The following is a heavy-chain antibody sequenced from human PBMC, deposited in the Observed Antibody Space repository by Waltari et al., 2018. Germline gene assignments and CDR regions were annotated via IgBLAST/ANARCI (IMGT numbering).Heavy chain of an antibody. J-gene: IGHJ5*02. D-gene: IGHD3-3*01. V-gene: IGHV4-4*07. CDR2: IYISGST. CDR1: GGSISSYY. CDR3: ARVFWTSASSGVSFLDP. Sequence: QVQLQESGPGLVKPSETLSLTCTVSGGSISSYYWSWIRQPAGKGLEWIGRIYISGSTHSTPSLKSRFPMSLDTSKNHFSLTLRSVPAADTAVYYCARVFWTSASSGVSFLDPWGQGTLVTVSS.